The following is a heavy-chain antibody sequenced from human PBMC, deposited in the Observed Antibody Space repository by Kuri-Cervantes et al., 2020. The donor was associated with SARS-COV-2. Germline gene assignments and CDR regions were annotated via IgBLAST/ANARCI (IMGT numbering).Heavy chain of an antibody. V-gene: IGHV4-39*01. J-gene: IGHJ4*02. CDR2: IYYSGST. CDR1: GFTFSSYSMN. CDR3: ARQYCTNGVCYTPFDY. D-gene: IGHD2-8*01. Sequence: ESLKISCAASGFTFSSYSMNWVRQPPGKGLEWIGSIYYSGSTYYNPSLKSRVTISVDTSKNQFSLKLSSVTAADTAVYYCARQYCTNGVCYTPFDYWGQGTLVTVSS.